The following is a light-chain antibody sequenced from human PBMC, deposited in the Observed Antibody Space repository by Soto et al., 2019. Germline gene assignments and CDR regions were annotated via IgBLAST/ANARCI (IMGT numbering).Light chain of an antibody. J-gene: IGKJ3*01. V-gene: IGKV1-12*02. Sequence: DIQMTQSPSSVSASVGDRVTITCRASQGISSWLACYQQKPGKAPKLLIYGASNLKSGVPPTFSGSGSGTDFTLTISSLQPEDFATYYCQQAYSLPFTFGPGTKVDIK. CDR1: QGISSW. CDR3: QQAYSLPFT. CDR2: GAS.